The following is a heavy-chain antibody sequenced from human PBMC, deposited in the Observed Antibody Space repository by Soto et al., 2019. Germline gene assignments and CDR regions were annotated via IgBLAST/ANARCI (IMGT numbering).Heavy chain of an antibody. CDR3: ASRGGSPYYFDF. V-gene: IGHV3-23*01. CDR2: ISGRGDTT. Sequence: EVQLLESGGGLVQPGGSLRLSCAGTGFTFSSHGMTWVRQAPGKGLQWVSAISGRGDTTYYADSVKGRFTISRDNSKNTLYLHMTSLRAEDTAVYSCASRGGSPYYFDFWGRGTLVTVSS. CDR1: GFTFSSHG. J-gene: IGHJ4*02. D-gene: IGHD3-16*01.